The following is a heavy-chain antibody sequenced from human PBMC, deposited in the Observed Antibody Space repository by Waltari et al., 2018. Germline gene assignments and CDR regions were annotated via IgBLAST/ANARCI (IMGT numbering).Heavy chain of an antibody. D-gene: IGHD2-21*01. V-gene: IGHV4-38-2*01. CDR2: ICHSGSN. J-gene: IGHJ3*02. CDR3: ASSLCGGDCPNAFDI. Sequence: QVQLQESGPGLVKPSETLSLTCAVSGYSISSGYYWGWIRQPPGKGLEWIGVICHSGSNKYHPALKSRVPISVEPSKNPFPLKPSSVTAADTAGYYWASSLCGGDCPNAFDIWGQGTMVTVSS. CDR1: GYSISSGYY.